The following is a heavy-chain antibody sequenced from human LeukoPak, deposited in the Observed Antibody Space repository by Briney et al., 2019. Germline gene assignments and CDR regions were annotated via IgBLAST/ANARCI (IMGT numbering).Heavy chain of an antibody. D-gene: IGHD2-2*01. J-gene: IGHJ6*03. V-gene: IGHV1-69*01. CDR1: GGTFSSYA. CDR2: IIPILGTA. Sequence: SVKVSCKASGGTFSSYAISWVRQAPGQGLEWMGGIIPILGTANYAQKFQGRVTITADESTSTAYMELSSLRSEDTAVYYCARVPAAHYYYYYYMDVWGKGTTVTVSS. CDR3: ARVPAAHYYYYYYMDV.